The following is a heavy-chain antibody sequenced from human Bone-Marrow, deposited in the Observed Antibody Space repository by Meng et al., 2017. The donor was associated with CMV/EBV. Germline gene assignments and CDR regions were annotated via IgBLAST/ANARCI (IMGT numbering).Heavy chain of an antibody. CDR2: SNAGNGNT. D-gene: IGHD1-26*01. V-gene: IGHV1-3*02. Sequence: ASVKVSCKASGDTFTSYAMHWVRQAPGQRLEWMGWSNAGNGNTKYAQEFQGRVTITRDTSASTAYMELSSMRSEDMAVYYCAIPVGAVGAPGDLWGQGTLVTVSS. J-gene: IGHJ5*02. CDR3: AIPVGAVGAPGDL. CDR1: GDTFTSYA.